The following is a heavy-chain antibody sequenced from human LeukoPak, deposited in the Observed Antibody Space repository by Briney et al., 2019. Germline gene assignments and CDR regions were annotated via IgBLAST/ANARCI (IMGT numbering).Heavy chain of an antibody. CDR2: IKQDGSEK. V-gene: IGHV3-7*03. D-gene: IGHD4-11*01. Sequence: GGSLRLSCAASGFTFSSRWMSWVRQAPGKGLEWVDNIKQDGSEKYYVDSVKGRFSISRDNAKNSLYLQMSSLRVEDTAVYYCATAGLPSGADYWGQGTLVTVSS. CDR3: ATAGLPSGADY. CDR1: GFTFSSRW. J-gene: IGHJ4*02.